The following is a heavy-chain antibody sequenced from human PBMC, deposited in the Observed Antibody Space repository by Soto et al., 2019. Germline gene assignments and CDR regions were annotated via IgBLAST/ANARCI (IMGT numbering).Heavy chain of an antibody. D-gene: IGHD5-12*01. J-gene: IGHJ2*01. CDR3: ASRWLRDWYFDL. CDR2: ISSSSSYI. Sequence: EVQLVESGGGLVKPGGSLRLSCAASGFTFSSYSMNWVRQAPGKGLEWVSSISSSSSYIYYADSVKGRFTISRDNAKNSLYLQMNSLRAEDTAVYCCASRWLRDWYFDLWGRGTLVTVSS. CDR1: GFTFSSYS. V-gene: IGHV3-21*01.